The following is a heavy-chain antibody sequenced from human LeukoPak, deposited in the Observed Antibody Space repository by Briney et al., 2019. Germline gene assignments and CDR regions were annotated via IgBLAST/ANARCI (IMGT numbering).Heavy chain of an antibody. CDR2: INHSGST. V-gene: IGHV4-34*01. CDR1: GWSFSGYY. D-gene: IGHD3-10*01. CDR3: TGKQGVRGVIMTRYYYYYMDV. J-gene: IGHJ6*03. Sequence: KPSETLSLNCAVYGWSFSGYYWSWIRQAPGKGLEWIGEINHSGSTNYNPSLKTRVTISIAPTKTQVSLKLSSVTAADTAVYSCTGKQGVRGVIMTRYYYYYMDVCGEGTTVTLSS.